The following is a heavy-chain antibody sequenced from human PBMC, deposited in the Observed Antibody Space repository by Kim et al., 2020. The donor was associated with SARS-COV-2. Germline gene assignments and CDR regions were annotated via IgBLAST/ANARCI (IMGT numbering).Heavy chain of an antibody. Sequence: ASVKVSCKASGYTFTSYGISWVRQAPGQGLEWMGWISAYNGNTNYAQKLQGRVTMTTDTSTSTAYMELRSLRSDDTAVYYCARRTLWFGEPHEKYGMDVWGQGTTVTVSS. D-gene: IGHD3-10*01. V-gene: IGHV1-18*01. CDR3: ARRTLWFGEPHEKYGMDV. J-gene: IGHJ6*02. CDR1: GYTFTSYG. CDR2: ISAYNGNT.